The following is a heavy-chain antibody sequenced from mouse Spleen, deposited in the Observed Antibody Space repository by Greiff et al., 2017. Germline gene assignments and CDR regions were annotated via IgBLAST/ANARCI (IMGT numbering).Heavy chain of an antibody. J-gene: IGHJ2*01. V-gene: IGHV1-69*01. CDR1: GYTFTSYW. Sequence: QVQLKQPGAELVMPGASVKLSCKASGYTFTSYWMHWVKQRPGQGLEWIGEIDPSDSYTNYNQKFKGKATLTVDKSSSTAYMQLSSLTSEDSAVYYCARPFYYGSSLGDYWGQGTTLTVSS. D-gene: IGHD1-1*01. CDR3: ARPFYYGSSLGDY. CDR2: IDPSDSYT.